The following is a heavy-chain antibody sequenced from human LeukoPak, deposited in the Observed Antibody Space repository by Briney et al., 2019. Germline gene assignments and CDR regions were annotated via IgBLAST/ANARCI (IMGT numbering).Heavy chain of an antibody. V-gene: IGHV1-8*01. CDR3: ARIGDPDYMDV. J-gene: IGHJ6*03. D-gene: IGHD3-10*01. Sequence: ASVKVSCKASRYTFTSYAINWVRQATGQGLEWMGWMNPNSGNTGYAQKFQGRVTMTRNTSISTTYMKLSSVRSEDTAVYYCARIGDPDYMDVWGKGTTVTVSS. CDR2: MNPNSGNT. CDR1: RYTFTSYA.